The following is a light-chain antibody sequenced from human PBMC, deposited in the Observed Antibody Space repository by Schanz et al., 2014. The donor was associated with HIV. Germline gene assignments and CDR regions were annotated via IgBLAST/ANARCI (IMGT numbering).Light chain of an antibody. CDR1: SGDLGYY. V-gene: IGLV2-14*02. CDR2: ERT. Sequence: QSALTQPASVSGSPGQSITISCTGTSGDLGYYVSWYQHHPGKAPKLLMSERTKRPSGVPDRFSGSTSGNTAFLTVSGLQAEDEADYYCSSYTSSSTWVFGGGTKVTVL. CDR3: SSYTSSSTWV. J-gene: IGLJ3*02.